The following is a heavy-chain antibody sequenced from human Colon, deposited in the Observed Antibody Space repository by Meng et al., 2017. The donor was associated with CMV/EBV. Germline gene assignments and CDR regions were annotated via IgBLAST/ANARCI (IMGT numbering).Heavy chain of an antibody. CDR2: IRGSGDKT. D-gene: IGHD4-17*01. CDR1: GFTVTTNY. CDR3: APVGGWGTGTPTTLIT. V-gene: IGHV3-23*01. Sequence: GGSLRLSCAAAGFTVTTNYMTWVRQAPGKGPEWVSAIRGSGDKTSYADSVTGRFSISRDNSKNTLFLQMNGLRAEDTAIYYCAPVGGWGTGTPTTLITWGQGTLVTVSS. J-gene: IGHJ5*02.